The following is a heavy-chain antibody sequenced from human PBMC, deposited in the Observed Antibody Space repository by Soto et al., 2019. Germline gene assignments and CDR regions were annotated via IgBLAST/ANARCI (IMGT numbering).Heavy chain of an antibody. J-gene: IGHJ6*02. V-gene: IGHV3-30*18. Sequence: QVQLVESGGGVVQPGRSLRLSCAASGFTFSSYGMHWVRQAPGKGLEWVAVISYDGSNKYYADSVKGRFTISRDNSKNXXYLQMNSLRAEDTAVYYCAKGGTYYDFWSGLTLDVWGQGTTVTVSS. D-gene: IGHD3-3*01. CDR1: GFTFSSYG. CDR2: ISYDGSNK. CDR3: AKGGTYYDFWSGLTLDV.